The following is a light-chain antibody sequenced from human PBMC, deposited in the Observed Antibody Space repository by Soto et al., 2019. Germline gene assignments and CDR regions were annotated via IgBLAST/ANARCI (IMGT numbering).Light chain of an antibody. Sequence: DIQMTQSPFILSASVGDRVTITCRASQSISSWLAWYQQKPGKAPKLLIYKASSSESGVPSRFSGSGSGTEFTLTISSMQPDDFATYYCQQYRIYSLLTFGGGTKV. CDR3: QQYRIYSLLT. CDR1: QSISSW. J-gene: IGKJ4*01. V-gene: IGKV1-5*03. CDR2: KAS.